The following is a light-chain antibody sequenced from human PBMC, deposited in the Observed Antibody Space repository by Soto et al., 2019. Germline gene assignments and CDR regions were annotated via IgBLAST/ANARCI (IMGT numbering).Light chain of an antibody. CDR3: QQYNNWPPYT. CDR1: QSVDSY. J-gene: IGKJ2*01. V-gene: IGKV3-11*01. CDR2: DAS. Sequence: EIVLTQSPATLSLSPGERATLSCRASQSVDSYLVWYQQKPGQAPRLLIYDASNRATGIPARFSGSGSGTDFTLTISSLEPEDFAVYYCQQYNNWPPYTFGQGTKLEIK.